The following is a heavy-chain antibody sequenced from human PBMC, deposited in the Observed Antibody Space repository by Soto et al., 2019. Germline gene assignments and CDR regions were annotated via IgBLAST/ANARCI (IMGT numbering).Heavy chain of an antibody. Sequence: EVQLLESGGGLVQPGGSLRLSCAASGFTFSSYAMSWVRQAPGKGLEWVSAISGSGISTYYADSVKGRFTISRDNSXYTLYLQMNSLRAEDTAVYYCAKDLGYSTGWEPFDYWGQGTLVTVSS. V-gene: IGHV3-23*01. CDR3: AKDLGYSTGWEPFDY. CDR2: ISGSGIST. D-gene: IGHD6-19*01. CDR1: GFTFSSYA. J-gene: IGHJ4*02.